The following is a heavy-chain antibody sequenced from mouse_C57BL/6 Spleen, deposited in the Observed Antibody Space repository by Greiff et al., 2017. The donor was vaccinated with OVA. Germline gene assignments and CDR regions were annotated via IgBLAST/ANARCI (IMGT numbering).Heavy chain of an antibody. CDR2: IRNKANGYTT. J-gene: IGHJ2*01. Sequence: EVKLMESGGGLVQPGGSLSLSCAASGFTFTDYYMSWVRQPPGKALEWLGFIRNKANGYTTEYSASVKGRFTISRDNSQSILYLQMNALRAEDSATYYCARYRGEGYSFDYWGQGTTLTVSS. V-gene: IGHV7-3*01. CDR1: GFTFTDYY. CDR3: ARYRGEGYSFDY.